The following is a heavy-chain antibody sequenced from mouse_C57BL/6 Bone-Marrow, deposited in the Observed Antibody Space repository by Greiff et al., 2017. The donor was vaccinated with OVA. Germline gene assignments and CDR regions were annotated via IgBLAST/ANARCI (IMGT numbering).Heavy chain of an antibody. V-gene: IGHV10-1*01. CDR2: IRSKSNNYAT. Sequence: EVQLVESGGGLVQPKGSLKLSCAASGFSFNTYAMNWVHQAPGKGLEWVARIRSKSNNYATYYADSVKDRFTISRDDSESMLYLQMNNLKTEDTAMYYCVRPGYYAMDYWGQGTSVTVSS. J-gene: IGHJ4*01. CDR3: VRPGYYAMDY. CDR1: GFSFNTYA.